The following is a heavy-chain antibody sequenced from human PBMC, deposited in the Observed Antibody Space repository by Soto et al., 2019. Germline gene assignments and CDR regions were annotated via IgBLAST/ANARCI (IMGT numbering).Heavy chain of an antibody. CDR2: ISVHTGNT. V-gene: IGHV1-18*04. J-gene: IGHJ5*02. CDR3: ARLIYSSSSFNWFDP. Sequence: GASVKVSCKTSGYTFTNYALSWVRQAPGQGLEWMGWISVHTGNTNYAQSFQGRVTMTTDTSTDTAYLELRSLRSEDTAVYYCARLIYSSSSFNWFDPWGQGTLVTVSS. D-gene: IGHD6-6*01. CDR1: GYTFTNYA.